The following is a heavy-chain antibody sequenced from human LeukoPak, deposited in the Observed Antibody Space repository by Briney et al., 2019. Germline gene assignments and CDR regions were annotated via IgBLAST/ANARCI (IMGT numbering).Heavy chain of an antibody. Sequence: GGSLRLSCAASGFIVSSNYMSWVRQAPGKGLECVSIIYSDGSTYYADSAKGRFTISRDNSKNTLYLQMNSLRAEDTAVYYCARHLSGDDIWGQGTMVTVSS. CDR2: IYSDGST. V-gene: IGHV3-53*01. D-gene: IGHD4-17*01. CDR1: GFIVSSNY. J-gene: IGHJ3*02. CDR3: ARHLSGDDI.